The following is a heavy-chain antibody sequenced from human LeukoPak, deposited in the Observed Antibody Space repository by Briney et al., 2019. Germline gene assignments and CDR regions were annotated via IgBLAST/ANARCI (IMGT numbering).Heavy chain of an antibody. J-gene: IGHJ4*02. Sequence: GGSLRLSCAVSGFTFSSYSMNWVRQAPGKGLEWLSYISSSSSTIFYADSVKGRFTISRDNAKNSLYLQMNSLRDEDTAVYFCAGDKGTYHNKYYFDYWGQGTLVTVSS. CDR2: ISSSSSTI. CDR1: GFTFSSYS. CDR3: AGDKGTYHNKYYFDY. V-gene: IGHV3-48*02. D-gene: IGHD1-14*01.